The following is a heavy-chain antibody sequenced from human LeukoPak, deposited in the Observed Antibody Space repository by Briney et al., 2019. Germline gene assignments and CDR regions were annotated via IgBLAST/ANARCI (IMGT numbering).Heavy chain of an antibody. J-gene: IGHJ6*02. CDR2: IYPGDSDT. CDR1: GYSFTSYW. D-gene: IGHD3-10*01. CDR3: ARNPSNYGSGRYYYYYGMDV. Sequence: GESLKISCKGSGYSFTSYWIGWVRQMPGKGLEWMGIIYPGDSDTRYSPYFQGQGTISADKSISTAYLQWSSLKASDTAMYYCARNPSNYGSGRYYYYYGMDVWGQGTTVTVSS. V-gene: IGHV5-51*01.